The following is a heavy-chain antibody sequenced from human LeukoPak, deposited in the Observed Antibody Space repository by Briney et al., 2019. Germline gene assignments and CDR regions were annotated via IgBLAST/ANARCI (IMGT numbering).Heavy chain of an antibody. CDR2: MYYSGST. CDR3: ARGGNWFDP. CDR1: GGSISSYY. J-gene: IGHJ5*02. V-gene: IGHV4-59*01. Sequence: PSETLSLTCTVSGGSISSYYWSWIRQPPGKGLEWIGYMYYSGSTNYNPSLKSRVTISIDTSKNYFSLRLTSVTAADTAVYYCARGGNWFDPWGQGTLVTVSS.